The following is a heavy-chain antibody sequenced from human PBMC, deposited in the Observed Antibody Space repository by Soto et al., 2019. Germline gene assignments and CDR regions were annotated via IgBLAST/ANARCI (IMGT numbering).Heavy chain of an antibody. D-gene: IGHD3-9*01. CDR3: VLYFDWLLDFDY. J-gene: IGHJ4*02. Sequence: QVQLVQSGAEVKKPGSSVKVSCKASGGTFSSYAISWVRQAPGQGLEWMGGIIPIFGTANHAQKFQGRVTITADESTSTAYMELSSLRSEDTAVYYCVLYFDWLLDFDYWGQGTLVTVSS. CDR2: IIPIFGTA. V-gene: IGHV1-69*01. CDR1: GGTFSSYA.